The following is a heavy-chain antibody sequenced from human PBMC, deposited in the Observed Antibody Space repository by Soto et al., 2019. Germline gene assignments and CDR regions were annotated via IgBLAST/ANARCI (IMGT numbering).Heavy chain of an antibody. CDR1: GYTFTDFG. V-gene: IGHV1-8*02. D-gene: IGHD3-22*01. Sequence: ASVKVSWKASGYTFTDFGISWVRQATGQGLEWMGWMNPNSGNTGYAQKFQGRVTMTRNTSISTAYMELSSLRSEDTAVYYCAREVTMIVDNWGQGTLVTVSS. CDR2: MNPNSGNT. J-gene: IGHJ4*02. CDR3: AREVTMIVDN.